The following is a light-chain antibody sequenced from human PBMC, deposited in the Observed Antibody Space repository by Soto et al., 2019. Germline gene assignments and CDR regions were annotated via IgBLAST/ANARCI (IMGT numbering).Light chain of an antibody. CDR1: QSFSSG. CDR2: DGS. V-gene: IGKV1-5*01. J-gene: IGKJ1*01. CDR3: QQMRT. Sequence: DIQMTQSPSTLSASVGDRVTITCRASQSFSSGLAWYQQKPGKAPKLLICDGSDLQSGIPSRFSGSGSGTEFTLSISNLQPDDFATYYCQQMRTFGQGTKVEIK.